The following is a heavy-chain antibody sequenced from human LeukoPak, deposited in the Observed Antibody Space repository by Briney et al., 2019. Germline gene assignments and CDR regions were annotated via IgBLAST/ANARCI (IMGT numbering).Heavy chain of an antibody. J-gene: IGHJ4*02. Sequence: SSETLSLTCTVSGGSISSGGYSWSWIRQHPGKGLEWIGYIYYSGSTYYNPSLKSRVTISVDTSKNQFSLKLSSVTAADTAVYYCARGSNTRAFNYWGQGTLVTVSS. V-gene: IGHV4-31*03. D-gene: IGHD1-26*01. CDR2: IYYSGST. CDR1: GGSISSGGYS. CDR3: ARGSNTRAFNY.